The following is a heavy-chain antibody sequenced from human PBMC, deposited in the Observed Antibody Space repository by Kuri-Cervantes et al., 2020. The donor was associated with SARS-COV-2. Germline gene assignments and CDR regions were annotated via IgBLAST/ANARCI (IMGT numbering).Heavy chain of an antibody. D-gene: IGHD1-26*01. CDR1: GGSIGGSHY. Sequence: SETLSLTCTVSGGSIGGSHYWTWIRQPAGKGLEWIGHIYTSGSTRYNPSLKSRVSISVDTSKNQFSLKLSSVTAADTAVYYCARIIVGATYYYYYYMDVWGKGTTVTVSS. CDR2: IYTSGST. J-gene: IGHJ6*03. V-gene: IGHV4-61*09. CDR3: ARIIVGATYYYYYYMDV.